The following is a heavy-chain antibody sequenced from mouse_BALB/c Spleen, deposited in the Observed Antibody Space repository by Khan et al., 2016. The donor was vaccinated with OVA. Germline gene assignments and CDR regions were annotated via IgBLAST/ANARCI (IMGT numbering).Heavy chain of an antibody. J-gene: IGHJ2*01. Sequence: QVQLKESGTELLKPGTSVKLSCKASGYSFTNYDINWVRQRPEQGLEWIGWIFPGNGNIQYNEKFKDKATLTIDKSSSTAYMRLSRLTYEDSGVYFWARGDSVKFDSWGQGTILKGSS. D-gene: IGHD6-1*01. CDR2: IFPGNGNI. V-gene: IGHV1-75*01. CDR1: GYSFTNYD. CDR3: ARGDSVKFDS.